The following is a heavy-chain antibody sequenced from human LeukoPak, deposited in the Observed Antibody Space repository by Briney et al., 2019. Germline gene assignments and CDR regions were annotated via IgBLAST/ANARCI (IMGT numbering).Heavy chain of an antibody. CDR3: ARDLAPGIAVAGFVVRDAFDI. J-gene: IGHJ3*02. V-gene: IGHV4-61*02. CDR1: GGSISSGSYY. D-gene: IGHD6-19*01. Sequence: PSQTLSLTCTVSGGSISSGSYYWSWIRQPAGKGLEWIGRIYTSGSTNYNPSLKSRVTISVDTSKNQFSLKLSSVTAADTAVYYCARDLAPGIAVAGFVVRDAFDIWGQGTMVTVSS. CDR2: IYTSGST.